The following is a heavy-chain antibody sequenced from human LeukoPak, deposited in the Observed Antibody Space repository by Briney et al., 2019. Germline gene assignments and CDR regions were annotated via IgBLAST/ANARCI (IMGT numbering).Heavy chain of an antibody. CDR1: GDSVSSNSAA. J-gene: IGHJ5*02. D-gene: IGHD6-13*01. V-gene: IGHV6-1*01. CDR2: TYYRSKWYN. CDR3: ASQISAHQAYGDDIAAAGTWGWFDP. Sequence: SQTLSLTCAISGDSVSSNSAAWNWIRQSPSRGLEWLGRTYYRSKWYNDYAVSVESRITINPDTSKNQFSLQLNSVTPEDTAVYYCASQISAHQAYGDDIAAAGTWGWFDPWGQGTLVTVSS.